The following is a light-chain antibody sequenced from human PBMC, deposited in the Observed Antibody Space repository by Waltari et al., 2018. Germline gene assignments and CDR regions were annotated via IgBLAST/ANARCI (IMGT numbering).Light chain of an antibody. CDR2: SAS. CDR3: QQTDTSPST. J-gene: IGKJ2*01. V-gene: IGKV1-39*01. Sequence: DIQVTQSPSSLSASVGARVTITCRASQSISRFLNWDQQKPGKAPKLLIYSASILPSGVPSRFGGSGSGTDFTLTISSLEPEDFATYFCQQTDTSPSTFGQGTKLDFK. CDR1: QSISRF.